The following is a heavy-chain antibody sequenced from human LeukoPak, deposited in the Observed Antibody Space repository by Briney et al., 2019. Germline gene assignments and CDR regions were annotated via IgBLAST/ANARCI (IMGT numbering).Heavy chain of an antibody. CDR3: ARCRDAYRNPDY. Sequence: GGSLRLSCAASGFTFTSYVMRWVRQAPGKGLEWVAFIRYDGRNEYYADSVRGRFTISRDNSKNTLYLQMNSLRAEDTAVYYCARCRDAYRNPDYWGQGTLVTVSS. V-gene: IGHV3-30*02. D-gene: IGHD5-24*01. J-gene: IGHJ4*02. CDR2: IRYDGRNE. CDR1: GFTFTSYV.